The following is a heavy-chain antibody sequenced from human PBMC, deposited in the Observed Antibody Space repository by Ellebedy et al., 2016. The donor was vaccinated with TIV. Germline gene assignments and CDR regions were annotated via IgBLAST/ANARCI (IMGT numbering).Heavy chain of an antibody. CDR1: GFTFNNYA. Sequence: PGGSLRLSCAASGFTFNNYAMSWVRQAPGKGLEWVSTISSTGSRTYYADSVEGRFIISRDNSKKTLYLQMNSLRAEDTAVYYCAKGRGGGSDTSAPRYYFDYWGLGTLVTVS. V-gene: IGHV3-23*01. D-gene: IGHD3-22*01. J-gene: IGHJ4*02. CDR2: ISSTGSRT. CDR3: AKGRGGGSDTSAPRYYFDY.